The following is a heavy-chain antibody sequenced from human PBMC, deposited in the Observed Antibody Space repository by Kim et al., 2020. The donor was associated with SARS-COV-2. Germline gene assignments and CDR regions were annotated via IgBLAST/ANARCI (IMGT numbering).Heavy chain of an antibody. V-gene: IGHV3-23*01. CDR1: GFTFSSYA. CDR2: ISGSGGST. Sequence: GGSLRLSCAASGFTFSSYAMSWVRQAPGKGLEWVSAISGSGGSTYYADSVKGRLTISRDNSKNTLYLQMNSLRAQDTAVYYCAKDREYKLLWGGAYYFDYWGLGTLVTVTS. D-gene: IGHD2-2*01. J-gene: IGHJ4*02. CDR3: AKDREYKLLWGGAYYFDY.